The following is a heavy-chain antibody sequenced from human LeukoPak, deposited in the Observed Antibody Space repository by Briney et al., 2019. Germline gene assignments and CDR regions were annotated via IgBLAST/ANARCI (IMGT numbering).Heavy chain of an antibody. CDR2: ISSSSTI. CDR3: ARVAAAGIHFDY. D-gene: IGHD6-13*01. CDR1: GFTFSSYS. Sequence: GGSLRLSCAASGFTFSSYSMNWVRQAPGKGLEWVSYISSSSTIYYSDSVKGRFTISRDNAKNSLYLQMNSLRAEDTAVYYCARVAAAGIHFDYWGQGTLVTVSS. J-gene: IGHJ4*02. V-gene: IGHV3-48*04.